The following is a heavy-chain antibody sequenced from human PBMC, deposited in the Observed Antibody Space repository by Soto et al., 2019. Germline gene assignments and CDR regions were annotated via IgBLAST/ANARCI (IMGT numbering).Heavy chain of an antibody. CDR2: INAGNGNT. CDR1: GYTFTSYA. D-gene: IGHD2-2*02. CDR3: AKSTTVPAAIAY. Sequence: GASVKVSCKASGYTFTSYAMHWARQAPGQRLEWMGWINAGNGNTKYSQKFQGGVTITRDTSASTAYMELSSLRSEDTAVYYCAKSTTVPAAIAYWGQGTLVTSPQ. J-gene: IGHJ4*02. V-gene: IGHV1-3*01.